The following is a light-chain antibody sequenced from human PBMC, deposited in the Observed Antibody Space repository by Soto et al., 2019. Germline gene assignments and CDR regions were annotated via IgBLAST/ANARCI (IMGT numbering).Light chain of an antibody. CDR3: QSYDSRLSGYVV. Sequence: QSVLTQPPSVSGAPGQRVTISCTGSSSNIGAGYDVHWYQQLPGTAPKLLIYGNSNRPSGVPDRFSGSKSGTSASLAITGLQAEDEADYYGQSYDSRLSGYVVFGGGTKVTVL. CDR2: GNS. V-gene: IGLV1-40*01. J-gene: IGLJ2*01. CDR1: SSNIGAGYD.